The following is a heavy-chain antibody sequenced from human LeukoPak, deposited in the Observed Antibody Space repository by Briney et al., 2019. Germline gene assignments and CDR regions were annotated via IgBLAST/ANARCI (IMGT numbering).Heavy chain of an antibody. V-gene: IGHV4-34*01. Sequence: PSETLSLTCAVYGGSFSGYYWSWIRQPPGKGLEWIGEINHSGSTNYNPSHKSRVTISVDTSKNQFSLKLSSVTAADTAVYYCARVEDCGGDCFVRNFFDYWGQGTLVTVSS. CDR1: GGSFSGYY. CDR2: INHSGST. J-gene: IGHJ4*02. D-gene: IGHD2-21*02. CDR3: ARVEDCGGDCFVRNFFDY.